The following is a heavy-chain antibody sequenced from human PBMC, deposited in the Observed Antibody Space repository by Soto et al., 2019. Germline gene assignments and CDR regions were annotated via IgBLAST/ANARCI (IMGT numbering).Heavy chain of an antibody. CDR2: IKQDGSEK. CDR1: GVTFSSYW. Sequence: GGSLRLSCAASGVTFSSYWMSWVRQAPGKGLEWVANIKQDGSEKYYVDSVKGRFTISSDNAKNSLYLQMNSLRAEDTAVYYCAREFSSLPFDYWGQGTLVTVSS. J-gene: IGHJ4*02. CDR3: AREFSSLPFDY. V-gene: IGHV3-7*01. D-gene: IGHD6-6*01.